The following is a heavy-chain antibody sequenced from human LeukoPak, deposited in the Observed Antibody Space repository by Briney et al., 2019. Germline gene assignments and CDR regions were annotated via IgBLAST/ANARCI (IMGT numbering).Heavy chain of an antibody. V-gene: IGHV4-39*07. CDR3: ARDQRYLPTYDY. Sequence: SETLSLTCTVSGGSISSSSYYWGWIRQPPGKGLEWIGSIYYSGSTYYNLSLKSRVTISVDTSKNQFSLKLSSVTAADTAVYYCARDQRYLPTYDYWGQGTLVNVSS. D-gene: IGHD3-16*02. CDR1: GGSISSSSYY. J-gene: IGHJ4*02. CDR2: IYYSGST.